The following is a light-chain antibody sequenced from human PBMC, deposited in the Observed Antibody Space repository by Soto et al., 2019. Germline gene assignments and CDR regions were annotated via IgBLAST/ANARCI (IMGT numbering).Light chain of an antibody. CDR3: QQRSDWLA. CDR1: QSFTSHY. J-gene: IGKJ4*01. V-gene: IGKV3-11*01. CDR2: GAS. Sequence: EIPLTPSPGTLSLSPVQSATLSCRASQSFTSHYLAWYQQKPGQAPRLLIYGASNRATGIPARFSGSGSGKDFPLTISSLEPEDFANYYWQQRSDWLAFGRGTKVDIK.